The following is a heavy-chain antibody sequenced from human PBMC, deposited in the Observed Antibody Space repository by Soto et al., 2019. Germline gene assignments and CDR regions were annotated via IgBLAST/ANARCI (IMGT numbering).Heavy chain of an antibody. V-gene: IGHV3-23*01. D-gene: IGHD3-9*01. CDR3: ARVQIQELGNIFDY. CDR2: ISGSGIST. J-gene: IGHJ4*02. CDR1: GFTFSNYV. Sequence: PGGSLRLSCTASGFTFSNYVMSWVRQAPGRGLEWVSAISGSGISTFYADSVKGRSIISRDNSKNTLYLQLNSLKVEDTAVYFCARVQIQELGNIFDYWGQGTLVTVSS.